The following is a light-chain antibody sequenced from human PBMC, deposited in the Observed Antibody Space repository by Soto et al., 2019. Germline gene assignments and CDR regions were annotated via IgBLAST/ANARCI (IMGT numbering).Light chain of an antibody. CDR3: QQYDNLPPFT. J-gene: IGKJ3*01. V-gene: IGKV1-33*01. Sequence: DIQMTQSPSSLSASVGERVTITCQASHDISNYLNWYQQKPGKAPKLLIYDASNLETGVPSRFSGSGSGTDFTFTISSLQTEDIATYYCQQYDNLPPFTFGPGTKVDIK. CDR1: HDISNY. CDR2: DAS.